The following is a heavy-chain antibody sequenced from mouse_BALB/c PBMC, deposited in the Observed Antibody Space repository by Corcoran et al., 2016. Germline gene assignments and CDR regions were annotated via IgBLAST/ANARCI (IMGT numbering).Heavy chain of an antibody. D-gene: IGHD2-12*01. CDR1: GYTFTNYG. J-gene: IGHJ3*01. CDR3: ARAWTLLTTVFAY. CDR2: INTYTGEQ. Sequence: QIQLVQSGPELKKPGETVKIACKASGYTFTNYGMNWVKQAPGKGLKWMGWINTYTGEQTYADDFKGRFAFSLETSASTAYLQINNLKNEDTATYFCARAWTLLTTVFAYWGQGTLVTVSA. V-gene: IGHV9-3-1*01.